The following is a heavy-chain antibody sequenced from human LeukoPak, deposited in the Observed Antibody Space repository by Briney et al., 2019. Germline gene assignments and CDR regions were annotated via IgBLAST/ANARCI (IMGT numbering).Heavy chain of an antibody. J-gene: IGHJ5*02. CDR3: ARHTSMNWFDP. V-gene: IGHV4-39*01. D-gene: IGHD5-18*01. Sequence: SETLSLTCTVSGVSISSSNYYWAWIRQPPGKGLEWIGSMYYSGSTYYNPSLKSRVTISVDTSKNQFSLKLSSVTAADTAVYYCARHTSMNWFDPWGQGTLVTVSS. CDR1: GVSISSSNYY. CDR2: MYYSGST.